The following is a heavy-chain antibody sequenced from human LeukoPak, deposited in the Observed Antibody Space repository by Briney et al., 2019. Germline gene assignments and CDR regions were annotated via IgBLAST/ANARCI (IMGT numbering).Heavy chain of an antibody. Sequence: SETLSLTCAVYGGSFSGYYWSWIRQPPGKGLEWIGEINHSGSTNYNPSLKSRVTISVDTSKNQFSLKLSSVTAADTAVYYCARVSVVYGMDVWGRGTTVTVSS. CDR3: ARVSVVYGMDV. CDR2: INHSGST. CDR1: GGSFSGYY. J-gene: IGHJ6*02. V-gene: IGHV4-34*01.